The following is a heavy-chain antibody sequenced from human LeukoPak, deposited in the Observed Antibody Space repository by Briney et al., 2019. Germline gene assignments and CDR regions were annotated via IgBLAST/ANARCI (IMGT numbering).Heavy chain of an antibody. J-gene: IGHJ4*02. CDR1: GGSISSYY. CDR2: IYYSGST. V-gene: IGHV4-59*08. D-gene: IGHD3-22*01. CDR3: ARHPRDYYDSSGSLAIDY. Sequence: SETLSLTCTVSGGSISSYYWRWIRQPPGKGLEWIGYIYYSGSTNYNPSLKSRVTISVDTSKNQFSLKLSSVTAADTAVYYCARHPRDYYDSSGSLAIDYWGQGTLVTVSS.